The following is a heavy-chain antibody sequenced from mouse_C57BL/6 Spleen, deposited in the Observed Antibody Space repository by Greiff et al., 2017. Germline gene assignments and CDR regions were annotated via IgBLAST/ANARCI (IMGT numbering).Heavy chain of an antibody. D-gene: IGHD1-1*01. V-gene: IGHV5-16*01. CDR1: GFTFSDYY. Sequence: DVKLVESEGGLVQPGSSMKLSCTASGFTFSDYYMAWVRQVPEKGLEWVANINYDGSSTYYLDSLKSRFIISRDNAKNILYLQMSSLKSEDTATYYCARKGLSNYFDYWGQGTTLTVSS. J-gene: IGHJ2*01. CDR2: INYDGSST. CDR3: ARKGLSNYFDY.